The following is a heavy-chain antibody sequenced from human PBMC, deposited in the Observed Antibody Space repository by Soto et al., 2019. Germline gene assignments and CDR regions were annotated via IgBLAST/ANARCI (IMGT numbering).Heavy chain of an antibody. Sequence: GGSLRLSCAASGFTFSSYSMNWVRQAPGKGLEWVSYISSSSSTIYFADSVKGRFTISRDNAKNSLYLQMNSLRAEDTAVYYCARDDGPDITWFDPWGQGTLVTVSS. J-gene: IGHJ5*02. D-gene: IGHD1-20*01. CDR1: GFTFSSYS. CDR2: ISSSSSTI. CDR3: ARDDGPDITWFDP. V-gene: IGHV3-48*01.